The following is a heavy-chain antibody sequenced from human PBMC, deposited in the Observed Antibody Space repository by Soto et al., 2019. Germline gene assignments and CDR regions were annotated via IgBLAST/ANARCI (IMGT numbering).Heavy chain of an antibody. CDR2: ISGSGGST. CDR3: AKDSASDQQLVPGDYYYGMDV. CDR1: GFTFSSYA. Sequence: GGSLRLSCAASGFTFSSYAMSWVRQAPGKGLEWVSAISGSGGSTYYADSVKGRFTISRDNSKNTLYLQMNSLRAEDTAVYYCAKDSASDQQLVPGDYYYGMDVWGQGTTVTVSS. D-gene: IGHD6-6*01. J-gene: IGHJ6*02. V-gene: IGHV3-23*01.